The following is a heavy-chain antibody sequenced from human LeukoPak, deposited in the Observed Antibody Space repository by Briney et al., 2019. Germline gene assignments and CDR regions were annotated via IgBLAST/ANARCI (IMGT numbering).Heavy chain of an antibody. D-gene: IGHD3-10*01. J-gene: IGHJ5*02. CDR3: ARGSYYYGSGSYYIYNWFDP. CDR2: MNPNSGNT. CDR1: GYTFTSYD. Sequence: ASVKVSCKASGYTFTSYDINWVRQATGQGLEWMGWMNPNSGNTGYAQKFQGRVTMTRNTSISTAYMELSSLRPEDTAVYYCARGSYYYGSGSYYIYNWFDPWGQGTLVTVSS. V-gene: IGHV1-8*01.